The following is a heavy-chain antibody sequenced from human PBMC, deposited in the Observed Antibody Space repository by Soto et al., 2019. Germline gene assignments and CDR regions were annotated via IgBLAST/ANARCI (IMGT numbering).Heavy chain of an antibody. J-gene: IGHJ2*01. CDR3: ARQQLRGYSYGSRYFDL. Sequence: WGSLRLSCSASGFTFSSYAMHWFRQAPGKGLEWVAVISYDGSNKYYADSVKGRFTISRDNSKNTLYLQMNSLRAEDTAVYYCARQQLRGYSYGSRYFDLWGRGTLVTVSS. CDR2: ISYDGSNK. CDR1: GFTFSSYA. V-gene: IGHV3-30-3*01. D-gene: IGHD5-18*01.